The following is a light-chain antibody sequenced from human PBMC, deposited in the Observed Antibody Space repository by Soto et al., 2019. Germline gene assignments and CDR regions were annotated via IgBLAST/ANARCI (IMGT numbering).Light chain of an antibody. CDR3: QQFSSYPLT. J-gene: IGKJ4*01. CDR1: QTFSNSF. Sequence: EIVLTQSPGTLSLSPGERATLSCRASQTFSNSFLSWFQQIPGQAPRLLIYGASMRATGIPDRFSGSGSGTDFTLTISRLEPEDFAVYYCQQFSSYPLTFGGGTKVEIK. V-gene: IGKV3-20*01. CDR2: GAS.